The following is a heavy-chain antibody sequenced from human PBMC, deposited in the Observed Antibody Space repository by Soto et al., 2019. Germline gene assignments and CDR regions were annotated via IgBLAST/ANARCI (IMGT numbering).Heavy chain of an antibody. J-gene: IGHJ5*02. Sequence: GASVKVSCKASGYTFTSYGISWVRQAPGQGLERMGWISAYNGNTNYAQKLQGRVTMTTDTSTSTAYMELRSLRSDDTAVYYCARDIGILTGYVWFDPWGQGTLVTVSS. V-gene: IGHV1-18*01. D-gene: IGHD3-9*01. CDR1: GYTFTSYG. CDR3: ARDIGILTGYVWFDP. CDR2: ISAYNGNT.